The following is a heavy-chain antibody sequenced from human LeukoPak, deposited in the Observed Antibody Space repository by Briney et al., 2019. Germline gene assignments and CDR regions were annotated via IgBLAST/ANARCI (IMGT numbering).Heavy chain of an antibody. CDR2: VSTYNGDT. CDR3: ARAPGYSSGWHKYDWFDP. Sequence: ASVTVSCKASGYTFNNYGIGWVRQAPGQGLEWMGWVSTYNGDTNYAQKFQGRVTISTDTSTSTAYMELSSLRSEDTAVYYCARAPGYSSGWHKYDWFDPWGQGTLVTVSS. CDR1: GYTFNNYG. J-gene: IGHJ5*02. D-gene: IGHD6-19*01. V-gene: IGHV1-18*01.